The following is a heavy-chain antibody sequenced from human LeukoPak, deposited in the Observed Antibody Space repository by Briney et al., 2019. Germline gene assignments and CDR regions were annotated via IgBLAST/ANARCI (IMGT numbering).Heavy chain of an antibody. CDR3: AREEYDSSGYYYGVDD. Sequence: SQTLSLTCTVSGGSISSGDYYWSWIRQPPGKGLEWIGYIYYSGSNYYNPSLKSRVTISVDTSKNQFSLKLSSVTAADTAVYYCAREEYDSSGYYYGVDDWGQGTLVTVSS. D-gene: IGHD3-22*01. CDR2: IYYSGSN. J-gene: IGHJ4*02. CDR1: GGSISSGDYY. V-gene: IGHV4-30-4*01.